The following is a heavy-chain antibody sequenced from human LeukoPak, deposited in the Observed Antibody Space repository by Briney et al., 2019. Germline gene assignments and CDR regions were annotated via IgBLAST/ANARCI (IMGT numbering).Heavy chain of an antibody. CDR1: GYTFTGYY. D-gene: IGHD7-27*01. J-gene: IGHJ6*03. CDR2: INPNSGGT. V-gene: IGHV1-2*06. CDR3: ARDWGLGWGALTGGKSDYYYMDV. Sequence: ASMKVSCKASGYTFTGYYMHWVRQAPGQGLEWMGRINPNSGGTNYAQKFQGRVTMTRDTSISTAYMELSRVRSDDTAVYYCARDWGLGWGALTGGKSDYYYMDVWGKGTTVTVSS.